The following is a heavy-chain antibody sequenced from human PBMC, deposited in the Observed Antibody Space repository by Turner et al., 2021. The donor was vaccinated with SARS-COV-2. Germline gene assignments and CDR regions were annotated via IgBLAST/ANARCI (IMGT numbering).Heavy chain of an antibody. CDR1: GSTLTELS. D-gene: IGHD3-9*01. J-gene: IGHJ6*02. V-gene: IGHV1-24*01. CDR3: ATGGWALRFFGWLYGMDV. Sequence: QLVQSGSEVNKPGASVKVSCQVSGSTLTELSMHWVRQAPGKGLEWMGGYDPEDGETIYAQKFQGRVTMTEDTSTDTAYMELSSLRSEDTAVYYCATGGWALRFFGWLYGMDVWGQGTTVTVSS. CDR2: YDPEDGET.